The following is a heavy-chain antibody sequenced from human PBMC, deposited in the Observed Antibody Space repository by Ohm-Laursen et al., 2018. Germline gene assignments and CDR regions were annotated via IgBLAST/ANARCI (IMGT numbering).Heavy chain of an antibody. CDR2: INSDGSNT. D-gene: IGHD3-22*01. CDR3: ARVTPVHGGYYYYYYYGMDV. V-gene: IGHV3-74*01. CDR1: GFTFSSYW. J-gene: IGHJ6*02. Sequence: GSLRLSCAASGFTFSSYWMNWVRQAPGKGLVWVSRINSDGSNTSYADFVKGRFTISRDNSKNTLYLQMNSLRAEDTAVYYCARVTPVHGGYYYYYYYGMDVWGQGTTVTVSS.